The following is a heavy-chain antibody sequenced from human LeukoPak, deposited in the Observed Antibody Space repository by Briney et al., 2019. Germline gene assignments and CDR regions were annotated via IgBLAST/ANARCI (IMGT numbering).Heavy chain of an antibody. CDR1: GFTFSSYE. J-gene: IGHJ4*02. Sequence: PGGSLRLSCAASGFTFSSYEMHWVRQAPGKGLEWVANINHDGSEIDYVDSVKGRFTISRDNAKNSLYLQMNSLRAEDTAVYYCSSPMATAGSMGAHWGQGTLVTVSS. V-gene: IGHV3-7*05. CDR3: SSPMATAGSMGAH. D-gene: IGHD6-13*01. CDR2: INHDGSEI.